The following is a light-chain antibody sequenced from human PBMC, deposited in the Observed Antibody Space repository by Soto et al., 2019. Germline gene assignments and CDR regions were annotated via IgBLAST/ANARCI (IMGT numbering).Light chain of an antibody. Sequence: EIVLTQSPGTLSLSPGERATLSCRASQSVSSSYLAWYQQKPGQAPRLLIYGASSRATGIPDRFSGSGSGTDFTITSSRQDHEDGAVYFCQYYGSSPYTFGQGTKLEIK. CDR2: GAS. CDR3: QYYGSSPYT. J-gene: IGKJ2*01. CDR1: QSVSSSY. V-gene: IGKV3-20*01.